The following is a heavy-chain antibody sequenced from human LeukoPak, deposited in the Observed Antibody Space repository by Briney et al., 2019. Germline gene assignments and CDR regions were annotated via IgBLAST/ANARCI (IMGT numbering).Heavy chain of an antibody. Sequence: SETLSLTCTVSGGSISSYYWSWIRQPPGKGLEWIGYIYYSGSTNYNPSLKSRVTISVDTSKNQFSLKLSSVTAADTAVYYCARAQYSSSWYSTFFDYWGQGTLVTVSS. CDR1: GGSISSYY. D-gene: IGHD6-13*01. CDR2: IYYSGST. V-gene: IGHV4-59*01. J-gene: IGHJ4*02. CDR3: ARAQYSSSWYSTFFDY.